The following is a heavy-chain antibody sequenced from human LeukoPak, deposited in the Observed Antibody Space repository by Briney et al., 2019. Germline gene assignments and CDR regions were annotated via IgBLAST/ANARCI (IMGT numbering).Heavy chain of an antibody. CDR1: GFTFSSYW. V-gene: IGHV3-74*01. Sequence: PGGSLRLSCAASGFTFSSYWMHWVRQAPGKGLVWVSRINSDGSTISYADSVKGRFTISRDNAKNALHLQMNSLRAEDTAVYYCARPDSSAYYYFDYWGQGTLVTVSS. D-gene: IGHD3-22*01. CDR3: ARPDSSAYYYFDY. J-gene: IGHJ4*02. CDR2: INSDGSTI.